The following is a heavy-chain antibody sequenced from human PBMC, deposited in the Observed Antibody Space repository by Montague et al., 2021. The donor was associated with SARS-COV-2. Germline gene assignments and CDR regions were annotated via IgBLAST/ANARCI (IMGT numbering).Heavy chain of an antibody. J-gene: IGHJ5*02. Sequence: SETLFLTCTVPGGSISSSSYYWGWIRQPPGKGLEWIGSLYYTGSTYYXXXLRSRATISVDTSKNQFSLKLSSVTAADTAVYYCARDSSSWYYWFDPWGQGTLVTVSS. D-gene: IGHD6-13*01. CDR3: ARDSSSWYYWFDP. CDR2: LYYTGST. CDR1: GGSISSSSYY. V-gene: IGHV4-39*01.